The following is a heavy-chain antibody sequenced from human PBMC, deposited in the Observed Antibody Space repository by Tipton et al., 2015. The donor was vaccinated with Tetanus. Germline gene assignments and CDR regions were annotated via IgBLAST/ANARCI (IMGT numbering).Heavy chain of an antibody. Sequence: TLSLTCTVSGGSISSGDYYWSWIRQPPGKGLEWIGYIYYSGSTYYNPSLKSRVTISVDTSKNQFSLKLSSVTAADTAVYYCARDPPACSGGSCYSSNWFDPWGQGTLVTVSS. V-gene: IGHV4-30-4*01. CDR1: GGSISSGDYY. D-gene: IGHD2-15*01. CDR3: ARDPPACSGGSCYSSNWFDP. CDR2: IYYSGST. J-gene: IGHJ5*02.